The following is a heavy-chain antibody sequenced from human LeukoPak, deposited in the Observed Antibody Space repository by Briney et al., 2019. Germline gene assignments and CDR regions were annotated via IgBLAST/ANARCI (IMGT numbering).Heavy chain of an antibody. D-gene: IGHD2-15*01. CDR2: ISYDGSNK. V-gene: IGHV3-30-3*01. CDR1: GFTFSSYE. J-gene: IGHJ6*02. CDR3: ARSYCSGGSCYSGPYYYYGMDV. Sequence: GGSLRLSCAASGFTFSSYEMNWVRQAPGKGLEWVAVISYDGSNKYYADSVKGRFTISRDNSKNTLYLQMNSLRAEDTAVYYCARSYCSGGSCYSGPYYYYGMDVWGQGTTVTVSS.